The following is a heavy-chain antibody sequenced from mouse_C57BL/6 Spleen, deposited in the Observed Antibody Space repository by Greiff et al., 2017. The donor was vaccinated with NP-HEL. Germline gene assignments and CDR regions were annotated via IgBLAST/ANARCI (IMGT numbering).Heavy chain of an antibody. CDR3: ARSATGTLDY. CDR2: IYPGDGDT. D-gene: IGHD4-1*01. Sequence: QVQLQHSGPELVKPGASVKISCKASGYAFSSSWMNWVKQRPGKGLEWIGRIYPGDGDTNYNGKFKGKATLTADKSSSTAYMQLSSLTSEDSAVYFCARSATGTLDYWGQGTTLTVSS. V-gene: IGHV1-82*01. CDR1: GYAFSSSW. J-gene: IGHJ2*01.